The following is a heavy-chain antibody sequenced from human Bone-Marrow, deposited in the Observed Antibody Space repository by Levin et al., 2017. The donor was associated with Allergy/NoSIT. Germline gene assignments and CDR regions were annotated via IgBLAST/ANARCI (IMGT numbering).Heavy chain of an antibody. Sequence: GESLKISCKASGYTFTSYAMNWVRQAPGQGLEWMGWINTNTGNPTYAQGFTGRFVFSLDTPVSTAYLQICSLKAEDTAVYYCARVDEGVGATPHDYYCYGVDVWGQGTTVTVSS. D-gene: IGHD1-26*01. J-gene: IGHJ6*02. CDR1: GYTFTSYA. CDR2: INTNTGNP. V-gene: IGHV7-4-1*01. CDR3: ARVDEGVGATPHDYYCYGVDV.